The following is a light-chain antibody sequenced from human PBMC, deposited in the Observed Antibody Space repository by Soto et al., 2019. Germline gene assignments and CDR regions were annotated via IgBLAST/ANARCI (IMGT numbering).Light chain of an antibody. Sequence: QSVLTQPPSVSGAPGQRVTISCTGSSSNIGAGYDVHWYQQLPGTAPKLLIFGNSNRPSGVPDRFSGSKSGTSASLAITGLLGEEEADFYCPAEYNNEKGLVFRGGTKETFL. J-gene: IGLJ3*02. CDR3: PAEYNNEKGLV. V-gene: IGLV1-40*01. CDR1: SSNIGAGYD. CDR2: GNS.